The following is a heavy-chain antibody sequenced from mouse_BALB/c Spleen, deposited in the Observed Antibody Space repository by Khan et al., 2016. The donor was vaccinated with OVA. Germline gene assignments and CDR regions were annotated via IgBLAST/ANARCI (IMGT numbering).Heavy chain of an antibody. J-gene: IGHJ1*01. V-gene: IGHV3-5*02. D-gene: IGHD1-1*01. CDR2: IYYSGTV. CDR3: ARDYGSLYWYFDV. Sequence: EVQLQESGPGLVKPSQTVSLTCTVTGISITSGNYRWSWIRPFPGNKLEWIGNIYYSGTVTYNPSLTRRTTITRDTSKNIFFLEMNSLTAEDTATYYCARDYGSLYWYFDVWGAGTTVTVSS. CDR1: GISITSGNYR.